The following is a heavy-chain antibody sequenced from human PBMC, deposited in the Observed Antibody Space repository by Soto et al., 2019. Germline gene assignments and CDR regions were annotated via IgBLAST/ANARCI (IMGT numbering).Heavy chain of an antibody. D-gene: IGHD3-22*01. CDR2: IIPIFGTA. CDR1: GGTFSSYA. CDR3: ARDRIVVVSGMVDSGMDV. J-gene: IGHJ6*02. V-gene: IGHV1-69*01. Sequence: QVQLVQSGAEVKKPGSSVKVSCKASGGTFSSYAISWVRQAPGQGLEWMGGIIPIFGTANYAQKFQGRVTITADESTSTAYMELSSLRSEDTAVYYCARDRIVVVSGMVDSGMDVWGQGTTVTVSS.